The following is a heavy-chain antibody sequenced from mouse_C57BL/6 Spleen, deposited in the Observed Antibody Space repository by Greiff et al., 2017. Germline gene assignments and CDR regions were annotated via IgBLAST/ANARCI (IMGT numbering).Heavy chain of an antibody. J-gene: IGHJ1*03. CDR3: ASSRCGRYWYFDD. Sequence: QVQLQQSGAELVMPGASVKLSCKASGYTFTSYWMHWVKQRPGQGLEWIGEIVPSDSYTNYNQKFKGKTTLAVDKSSSTAYMQLSSLTSEDSAVYYCASSRCGRYWYFDDWGKGTTVTVSS. CDR1: GYTFTSYW. D-gene: IGHD1-1*02. CDR2: IVPSDSYT. V-gene: IGHV1-69*01.